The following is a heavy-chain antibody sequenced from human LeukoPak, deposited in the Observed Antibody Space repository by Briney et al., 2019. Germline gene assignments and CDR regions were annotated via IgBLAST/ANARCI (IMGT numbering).Heavy chain of an antibody. J-gene: IGHJ4*02. Sequence: GGSLRLSCAASGFSFSRFSMAWVRQAPGKGREWVANMKQDGSEKYYVDSVKGRFTISRDNAKNSLYLQLNRLRAEDTAVYSCARDPYSSGSLVDYWGQGTLVTVSS. D-gene: IGHD6-19*01. V-gene: IGHV3-7*03. CDR3: ARDPYSSGSLVDY. CDR1: GFSFSRFS. CDR2: MKQDGSEK.